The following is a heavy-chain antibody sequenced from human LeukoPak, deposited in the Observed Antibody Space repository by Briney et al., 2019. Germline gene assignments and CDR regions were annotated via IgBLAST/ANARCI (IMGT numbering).Heavy chain of an antibody. D-gene: IGHD6-13*01. J-gene: IGHJ6*03. V-gene: IGHV3-21*01. CDR2: ISSSSSYI. CDR1: GFTFSNAW. CDR3: ARVAAGTTFYYMDV. Sequence: SGGSLRLSCAASGFTFSNAWMSWVRQAPGKGLEWVSSISSSSSYINYADSVKGRFTISRDNAKNSLYLQMNSLRAEDTAVYYCARVAAGTTFYYMDVWGKGTTVTISS.